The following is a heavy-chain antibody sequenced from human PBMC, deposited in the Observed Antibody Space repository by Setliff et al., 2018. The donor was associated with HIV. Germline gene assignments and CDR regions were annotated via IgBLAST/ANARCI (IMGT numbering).Heavy chain of an antibody. CDR2: MYYRGTT. Sequence: SETLSLACTVSGGSIVSSSYYWGWIRQPPGKGLEWIGTMYYRGTTYNNPSLKSRVTFSADTSKNQFSLNLNSVTATDTAVYYCARQGLTMNRGVPAPILYYFDYWGPGILVTVSS. J-gene: IGHJ4*02. V-gene: IGHV4-39*01. D-gene: IGHD3-10*01. CDR1: GGSIVSSSYY. CDR3: ARQGLTMNRGVPAPILYYFDY.